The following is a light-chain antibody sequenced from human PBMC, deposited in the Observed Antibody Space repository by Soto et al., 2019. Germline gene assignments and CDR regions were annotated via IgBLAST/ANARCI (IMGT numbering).Light chain of an antibody. Sequence: DIVMTQSPDSLASSLGERATINCKSNQSVLLSSNNLNYLAWHQQKPGQPPKLLIYWASTRASGVPDRFSGSGSGTDFTLTISRLQAQDVAVYYCQQFYSSPPTFGQGTKLEI. V-gene: IGKV4-1*01. J-gene: IGKJ2*01. CDR3: QQFYSSPPT. CDR1: QSVLLSSNNLNY. CDR2: WAS.